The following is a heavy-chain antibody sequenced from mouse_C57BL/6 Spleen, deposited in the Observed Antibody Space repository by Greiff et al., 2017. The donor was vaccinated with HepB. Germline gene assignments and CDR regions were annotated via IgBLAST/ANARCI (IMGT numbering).Heavy chain of an antibody. V-gene: IGHV1-69*01. CDR1: GYTFTSYW. J-gene: IGHJ2*01. D-gene: IGHD4-1*01. CDR2: IDPSDSYT. Sequence: QVQLKQPGAELVMPGASVKLSCKASGYTFTSYWMHWVKQRPGQGLEWIGEIDPSDSYTNYNQKFKGKSTLTVDKSSSTAYMQLSSLTSEDSAVYYCARLGGTLFDYWGQGTTLTVSS. CDR3: ARLGGTLFDY.